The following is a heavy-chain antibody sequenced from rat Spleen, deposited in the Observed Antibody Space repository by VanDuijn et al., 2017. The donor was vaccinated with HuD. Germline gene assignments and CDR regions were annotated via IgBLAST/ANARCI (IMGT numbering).Heavy chain of an antibody. J-gene: IGHJ2*01. CDR1: GFTFSNYY. Sequence: EVQLVESGGDLVQPGRSMQLSCAASGFTFSNYYMAWVLQAPTKGLEWVASISYDGSDTYYRDSVKGRFTISRDNVKSILYLQMDSLRSEDTATYYCAREFDYFDYWGQGVMVTVSS. CDR3: AREFDYFDY. CDR2: ISYDGSDT. V-gene: IGHV5-25*01.